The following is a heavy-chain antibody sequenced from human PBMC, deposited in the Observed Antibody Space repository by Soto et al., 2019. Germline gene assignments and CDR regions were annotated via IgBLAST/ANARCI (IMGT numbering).Heavy chain of an antibody. V-gene: IGHV3-23*01. J-gene: IGHJ4*02. CDR3: AKSYDILTGYFDY. CDR1: GFTFSTYA. CDR2: ISGSGGST. D-gene: IGHD3-9*01. Sequence: GGSLRLSCAASGFTFSTYAMSWVRQAPGKGLEWVSAISGSGGSTYYADSVKGRFTISRDNSKNTLYLQMNSLRAEDTAVYYCAKSYDILTGYFDYWGQGTLVTVSS.